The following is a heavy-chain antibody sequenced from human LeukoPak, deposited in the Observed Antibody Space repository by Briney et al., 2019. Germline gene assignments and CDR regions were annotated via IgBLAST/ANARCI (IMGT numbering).Heavy chain of an antibody. CDR1: GFTFDDYA. V-gene: IGHV3-9*01. J-gene: IGHJ4*02. CDR3: AKGIYSYGYLYDY. D-gene: IGHD5-18*01. Sequence: GGSLRLSCAASGFTFDDYAMHWVRQAPGKGLEWVSGISWNSGSIGYADSVKGRFTISRDNAKNSLYLQMNSLRAEDTALYYCAKGIYSYGYLYDYWGQGTLATVSS. CDR2: ISWNSGSI.